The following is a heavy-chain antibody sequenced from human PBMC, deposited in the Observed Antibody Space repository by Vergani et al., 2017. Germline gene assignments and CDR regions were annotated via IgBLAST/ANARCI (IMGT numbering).Heavy chain of an antibody. V-gene: IGHV3-30*03. J-gene: IGHJ4*02. Sequence: QVQLVEWGGGVVQPGGSLRLSCTASGFIFSSHGMHWVRQAPGKGLEWVAMISYDGDRRDYGDFAKGRFTISRDSSKTVYLQMNSLRAEDTAVYYCARGASGDYVSSFDYWGQGTLVTVSS. CDR3: ARGASGDYVSSFDY. CDR1: GFIFSSHG. D-gene: IGHD4-17*01. CDR2: ISYDGDRR.